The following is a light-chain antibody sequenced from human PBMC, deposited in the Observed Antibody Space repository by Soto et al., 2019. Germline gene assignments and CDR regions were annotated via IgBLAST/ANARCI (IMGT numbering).Light chain of an antibody. Sequence: QSALTQPASVSGSPGQSITISCTGTSSDVGSYNLVSWYQQHPGKAPKLMIYEGSKRPSGVSNRFSGSKSGNTASLTISGLQAEDEAYYYCCSYAGSSTVVVFGGGTKVTVL. CDR1: SSDVGSYNL. CDR2: EGS. V-gene: IGLV2-23*03. J-gene: IGLJ2*01. CDR3: CSYAGSSTVVV.